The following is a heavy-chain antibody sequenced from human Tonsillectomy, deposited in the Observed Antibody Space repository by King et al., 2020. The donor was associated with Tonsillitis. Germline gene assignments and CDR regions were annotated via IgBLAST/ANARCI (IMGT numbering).Heavy chain of an antibody. V-gene: IGHV3-48*03. CDR2: ITGRGANV. Sequence: VQLVESGGGLEQPGGSLRLSCAASGFTFSSYEMKLGRQAPGKGPGWVSYITGRGANVAYADSLKGRFTISRDNTKDSVYLQMHRLRAEDTAVYYCASELWFGEFDAFDVWGQGTMVTVSS. CDR1: GFTFSSYE. CDR3: ASELWFGEFDAFDV. J-gene: IGHJ3*01. D-gene: IGHD3-10*01.